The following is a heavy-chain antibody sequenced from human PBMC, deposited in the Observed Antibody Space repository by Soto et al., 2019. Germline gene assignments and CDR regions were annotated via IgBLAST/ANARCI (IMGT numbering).Heavy chain of an antibody. V-gene: IGHV3-30*18. CDR2: ISYDGSHK. CDR1: GFTFSTYC. CDR3: AKGSAWGDFNWFDP. D-gene: IGHD2-21*02. Sequence: GFLSLSCAASGFTFSTYCMHGVRQAPGKGLEWVAVISYDGSHKYYADSVKGRFTISRDNSKNTLFLQMNSLRAEDTAVYYCAKGSAWGDFNWFDPWGQGTLVTVSS. J-gene: IGHJ5*02.